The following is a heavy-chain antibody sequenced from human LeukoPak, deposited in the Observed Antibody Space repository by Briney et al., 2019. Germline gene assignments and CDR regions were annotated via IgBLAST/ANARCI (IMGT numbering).Heavy chain of an antibody. V-gene: IGHV1-69*05. Sequence: GASVKVSCKPSGGTFNNSAISWVRQAPGQGLEWLGGIMPLFGTAGYAQKFQGRVTITKDESTRTVYLELTSLTSDDTAVYYCARDVHGDYGSGWFDHWGQGTLVSVSS. D-gene: IGHD4-17*01. CDR2: IMPLFGTA. J-gene: IGHJ5*02. CDR1: GGTFNNSA. CDR3: ARDVHGDYGSGWFDH.